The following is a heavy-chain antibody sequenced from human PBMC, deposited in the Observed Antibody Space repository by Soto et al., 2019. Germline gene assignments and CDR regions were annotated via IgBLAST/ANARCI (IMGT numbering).Heavy chain of an antibody. D-gene: IGHD3-10*02. CDR1: GFTFRNYA. V-gene: IGHV3-48*04. CDR2: IGLGSSPK. CDR3: ATVFRSSNFNY. J-gene: IGHJ4*02. Sequence: GGSLILSCVASGFTFRNYALSWVRQAPGKGLEWISSIGLGSSPKYYADSVEGRFTISRDNAENSLYLQMSSLRAEDTAVYYCATVFRSSNFNYWGQGTLVTVSS.